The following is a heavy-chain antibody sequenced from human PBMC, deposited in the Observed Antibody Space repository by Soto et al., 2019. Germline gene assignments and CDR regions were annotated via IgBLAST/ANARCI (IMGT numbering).Heavy chain of an antibody. CDR2: TYYRSKWYN. J-gene: IGHJ5*02. D-gene: IGHD3-10*01. CDR1: GDSVSSNSAA. V-gene: IGHV6-1*01. Sequence: SPTLSLTCAISGDSVSSNSAAWNWLRQSPSRGLEWLGRTYYRSKWYNDYAVSVKSRITINPDTSKNQFSLQLNSVTPEDTAVYYCARVRGVISNWFDPWGQGTLVTVSS. CDR3: ARVRGVISNWFDP.